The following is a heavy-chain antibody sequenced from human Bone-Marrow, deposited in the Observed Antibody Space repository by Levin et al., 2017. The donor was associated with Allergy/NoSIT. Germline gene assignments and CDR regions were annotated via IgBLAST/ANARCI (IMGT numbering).Heavy chain of an antibody. D-gene: IGHD2-8*01. V-gene: IGHV1-8*01. CDR3: ARGLRPYCTNGVCYAGYDFDY. Sequence: ASVKVSCKASGYTFTSYDINWVRQATGQGLEWMGWMNPNSGNTGYAQKFQGRVTMTRNTSISTAYMELSSLRSEDTAVYYCARGLRPYCTNGVCYAGYDFDYWGQGTLVTVSS. J-gene: IGHJ4*02. CDR1: GYTFTSYD. CDR2: MNPNSGNT.